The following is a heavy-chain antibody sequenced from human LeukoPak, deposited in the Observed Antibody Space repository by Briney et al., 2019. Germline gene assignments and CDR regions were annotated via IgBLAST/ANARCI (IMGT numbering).Heavy chain of an antibody. CDR2: IRYDGSNK. V-gene: IGHV3-30*02. J-gene: IGHJ4*02. CDR1: GFTFSSYG. CDR3: AKDYGHCSSTSCYGRGIDY. Sequence: GGSLRLSCAASGFTFSSYGMHWVRQAPGKGLEWVAFIRYDGSNKYYADSVKGRFTISRDNSKNTLYLQMNSLRAEDTAVYYCAKDYGHCSSTSCYGRGIDYWSQGTLVTVSS. D-gene: IGHD2-2*01.